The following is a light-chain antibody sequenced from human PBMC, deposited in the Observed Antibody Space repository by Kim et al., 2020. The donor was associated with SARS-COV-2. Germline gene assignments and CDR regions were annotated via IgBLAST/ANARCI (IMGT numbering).Light chain of an antibody. CDR2: GAS. CDR3: QQYNNWPLS. J-gene: IGKJ1*01. CDR1: QTVRSN. Sequence: EIVLTQSPATLSVSPGERASLSCRASQTVRSNLAWYQQKPGRAPRLLIYGASSRASGIPARFSGSGSGTEFTLTIRSLKSEDSATYYCQQYNNWPLSFGQGTKVDIK. V-gene: IGKV3-15*01.